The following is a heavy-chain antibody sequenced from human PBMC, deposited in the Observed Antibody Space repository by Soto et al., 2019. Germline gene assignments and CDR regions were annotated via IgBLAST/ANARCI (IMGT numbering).Heavy chain of an antibody. Sequence: GGSLRLSCAASGFTFSSYSMNCVRQAPGKGLEWVSSISSSSSYIYYADSVNGRFTISRDNAKNSLYLQMNSLRAEDTAVYYCARSFSYYDSSGYPGIEYWGQGTLVTVSS. D-gene: IGHD3-22*01. CDR2: ISSSSSYI. J-gene: IGHJ4*02. V-gene: IGHV3-21*01. CDR1: GFTFSSYS. CDR3: ARSFSYYDSSGYPGIEY.